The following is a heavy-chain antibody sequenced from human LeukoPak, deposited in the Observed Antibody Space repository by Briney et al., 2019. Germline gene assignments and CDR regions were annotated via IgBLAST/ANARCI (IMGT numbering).Heavy chain of an antibody. CDR3: ARIQTGMEYYYYMDV. J-gene: IGHJ6*03. Sequence: ESGPTLVNPTQTLTLTCTFSGFSLSTSGMCVSWIRQPPGKALEWLARIDWDDDKYYSTSLKTRLTISKDTSKNQVVLTMTNMDPVDTATYYCARIQTGMEYYYYMDVWGKGTTVTVSS. CDR2: IDWDDDK. D-gene: IGHD1-1*01. CDR1: GFSLSTSGMC. V-gene: IGHV2-70*11.